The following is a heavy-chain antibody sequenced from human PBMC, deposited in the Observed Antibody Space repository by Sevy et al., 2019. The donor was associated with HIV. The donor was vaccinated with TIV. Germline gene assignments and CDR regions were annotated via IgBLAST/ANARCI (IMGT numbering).Heavy chain of an antibody. CDR3: GGGGVGGYSYSLDS. V-gene: IGHV3-7*01. D-gene: IGHD5-18*01. Sequence: GGSLRLSCAASGFTFSTYWMSWVRQAPGKGLEWVATMKQDGSEKDYVDSVKGRFTISRDNAKNSLYLQMNSLGGEDTAGYYGGGGGVGGYSYSLDSWGQGTLVTVSS. CDR1: GFTFSTYW. CDR2: MKQDGSEK. J-gene: IGHJ4*02.